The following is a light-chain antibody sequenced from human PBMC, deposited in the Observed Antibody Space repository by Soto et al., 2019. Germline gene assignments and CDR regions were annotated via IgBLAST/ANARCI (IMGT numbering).Light chain of an antibody. V-gene: IGKV3-11*01. Sequence: EIVLTQSPATLSLSPGERATLSCRASQSISSYLAWYQQKPDQAPRLLIYDASNRATGIPARFSGSGSGTDFTLTISSLEPEDLAFYYCHQRSTWPFTFGPGTKVDIK. CDR1: QSISSY. J-gene: IGKJ3*01. CDR2: DAS. CDR3: HQRSTWPFT.